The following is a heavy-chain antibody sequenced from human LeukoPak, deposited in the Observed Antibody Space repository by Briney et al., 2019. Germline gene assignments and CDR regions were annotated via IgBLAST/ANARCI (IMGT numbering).Heavy chain of an antibody. CDR3: ARDQEGFDY. J-gene: IGHJ4*02. Sequence: ASVKVSCKASGYTFTSNYIHWVRQAPGQGLEWIGMIYPRDGSTSYAQKFQGRVTVTRDTSTSTVHMELSGLRSEDTAVYYCARDQEGFDYWGQGTLVTVSS. V-gene: IGHV1-46*01. CDR2: IYPRDGST. CDR1: GYTFTSNY.